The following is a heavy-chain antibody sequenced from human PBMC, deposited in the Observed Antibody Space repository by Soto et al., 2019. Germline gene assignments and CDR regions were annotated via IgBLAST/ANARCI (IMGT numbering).Heavy chain of an antibody. CDR2: ISYDGRNK. D-gene: IGHD3-22*01. CDR1: GFTFSSYG. V-gene: IGHV3-30*18. Sequence: GGCLRLSCAASGFTFSSYGMHWVRQAPGKGLEWVAVISYDGRNKYYADSVKGRFTISRDNSKNTLYLQMNRLRAEDTAVYHCAKDQQVGYYDSSGYYRPCECWAQRNLVNVSS. CDR3: AKDQQVGYYDSSGYYRPCEC. J-gene: IGHJ4*02.